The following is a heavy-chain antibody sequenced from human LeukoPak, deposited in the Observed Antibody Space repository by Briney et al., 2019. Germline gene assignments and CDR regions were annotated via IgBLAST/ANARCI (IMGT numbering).Heavy chain of an antibody. D-gene: IGHD3-22*01. V-gene: IGHV3-30-3*01. CDR1: GFTFRSYA. CDR3: ARGVTPHRVVVVTPHFDY. J-gene: IGHJ4*02. CDR2: ISYDGSNK. Sequence: GWSLRLSCAASGFTFRSYAMHWVRQAPGKGLEWVAVISYDGSNKYYADSVKGRFTFSRDNFKNTLYLQMNSLRAEDTAVYYCARGVTPHRVVVVTPHFDYWGQGTLVTVSS.